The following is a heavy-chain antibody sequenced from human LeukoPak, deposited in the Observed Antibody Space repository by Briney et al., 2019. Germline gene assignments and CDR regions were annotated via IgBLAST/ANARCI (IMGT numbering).Heavy chain of an antibody. CDR3: ASDPARDYYDTSGYFRWVDY. CDR1: GFTFSSYA. J-gene: IGHJ4*02. V-gene: IGHV3-23*01. CDR2: ISGSGGST. D-gene: IGHD3-22*01. Sequence: GGSLRLSCAASGFTFSSYAMSWVRQAPGKGLEWVSAISGSGGSTYYADSVKGRFTISRDNAKNSLYLQMNSLRADDTAVYYCASDPARDYYDTSGYFRWVDYWGQGTLVTVSS.